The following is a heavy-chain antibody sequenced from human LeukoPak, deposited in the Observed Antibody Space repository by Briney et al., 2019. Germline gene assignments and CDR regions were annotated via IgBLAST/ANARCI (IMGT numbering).Heavy chain of an antibody. D-gene: IGHD1-26*01. CDR1: GFIFRNYG. CDR2: ISNVGSKD. Sequence: PGGSLRLSCAASGFIFRNYGMYWVRQAPGKGLEWVAVISNVGSKDDYIDSVKGRFTMSRDNSKNTLYLQMNSLRAEDTAVYYCAKDGYSGTYAGRDYYYYGMDVWGQGTTVTVSS. CDR3: AKDGYSGTYAGRDYYYYGMDV. J-gene: IGHJ6*02. V-gene: IGHV3-30*18.